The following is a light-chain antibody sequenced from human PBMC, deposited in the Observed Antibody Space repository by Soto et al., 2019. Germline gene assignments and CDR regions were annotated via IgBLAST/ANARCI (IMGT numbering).Light chain of an antibody. Sequence: SALTQPPSASGSPGQSVAISCTGTSSDVGGYNYVSWYQQHPGKAPKLMIYEVNKRPSGVPDRFSGSKSGNTASLTVSGLQAEDEADYYCSSYAGSRNVFGTGTKVTV. J-gene: IGLJ1*01. CDR2: EVN. V-gene: IGLV2-8*01. CDR1: SSDVGGYNY. CDR3: SSYAGSRNV.